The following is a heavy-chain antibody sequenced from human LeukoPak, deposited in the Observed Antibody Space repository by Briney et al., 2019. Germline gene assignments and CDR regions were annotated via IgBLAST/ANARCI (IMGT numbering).Heavy chain of an antibody. Sequence: PGRSLRLSCAASGFTFSSYGMHWVRQAPGKGLEWVAVISYDGSNKYYADSVKGRFTISRDNSKNTLYLQMNSLRAEDTAVYYCAKARGLRYFDWLSSQDYWGQGALWTVSS. CDR1: GFTFSSYG. J-gene: IGHJ4*02. CDR3: AKARGLRYFDWLSSQDY. CDR2: ISYDGSNK. D-gene: IGHD3-9*01. V-gene: IGHV3-30*18.